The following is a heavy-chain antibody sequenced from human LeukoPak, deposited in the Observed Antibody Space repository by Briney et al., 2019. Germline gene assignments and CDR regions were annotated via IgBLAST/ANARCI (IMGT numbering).Heavy chain of an antibody. Sequence: GGSLRLSCAASGFTVSSNYMSWVRQAPGKGLEWVSVIYSGGSTYYADSVKGRFTISRDNSKNTLYLQMNSLRAEDTAAYYCARVLGDSSGYYIDYWGQGTLVTVSS. CDR1: GFTVSSNY. CDR3: ARVLGDSSGYYIDY. V-gene: IGHV3-66*02. J-gene: IGHJ4*02. CDR2: IYSGGST. D-gene: IGHD3-22*01.